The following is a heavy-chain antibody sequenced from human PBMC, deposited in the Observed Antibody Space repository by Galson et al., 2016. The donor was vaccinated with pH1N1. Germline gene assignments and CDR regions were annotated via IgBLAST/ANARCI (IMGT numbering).Heavy chain of an antibody. Sequence: SVKVSCKASGDTFRDFYIHWVRQAPGQGLEWMGWINIKSGATKYAQKFQAKVTLNTDTSLNTVYMELSRLTSDDTAAYYCATAGVVVSATGEYWGQGTLVTVSS. V-gene: IGHV1-2*02. CDR3: ATAGVVVSATGEY. CDR2: INIKSGAT. D-gene: IGHD2-15*01. CDR1: GDTFRDFY. J-gene: IGHJ4*02.